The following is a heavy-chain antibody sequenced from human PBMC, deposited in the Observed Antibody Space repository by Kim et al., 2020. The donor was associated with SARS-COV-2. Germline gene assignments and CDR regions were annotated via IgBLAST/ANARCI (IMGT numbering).Heavy chain of an antibody. J-gene: IGHJ6*02. D-gene: IGHD3-16*02. CDR2: ISISSSYI. Sequence: GGSLRLSCAVSGFTFSSYSMNWVRQAPGKGLEWVSSISISSSYIYYADSVKGRFTISRDNAKNSLYLQMNSLRAEDTAVYYCARDGTLRLGELSLTYYYYGMDVWGQGTTVTVSS. CDR1: GFTFSSYS. CDR3: ARDGTLRLGELSLTYYYYGMDV. V-gene: IGHV3-21*01.